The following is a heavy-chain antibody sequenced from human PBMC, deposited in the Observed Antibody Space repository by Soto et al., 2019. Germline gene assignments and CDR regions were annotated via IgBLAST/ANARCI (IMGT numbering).Heavy chain of an antibody. CDR2: ISGSGGST. D-gene: IGHD6-13*01. J-gene: IGHJ4*02. CDR1: GFTVSSYA. Sequence: ELQLLESGGGLVQPGGSLRLSCAASGFTVSSYAMSWVRQAPGKGLEWVSAISGSGGSTYYADSVKGRFTISRDNSKNTLYLQMNSLRAEDTAVYYCALAAAGTAYFDYWGQGTLVTVSS. CDR3: ALAAAGTAYFDY. V-gene: IGHV3-23*01.